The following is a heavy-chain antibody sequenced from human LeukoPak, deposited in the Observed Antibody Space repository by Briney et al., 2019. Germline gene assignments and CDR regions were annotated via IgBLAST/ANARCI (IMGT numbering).Heavy chain of an antibody. D-gene: IGHD2-15*01. CDR2: ISGSGGST. CDR1: GFTFSSYA. CDR3: ANSGYCSGGSCFAFDY. Sequence: GGSLRLSCAASGFTFSSYAMSWVRQGPGKGLEWVSAISGSGGSTYYADSVKGRFTISRDNSKNTLYLQMNSLRAEDTAVYYSANSGYCSGGSCFAFDYWGQGTLVTVSS. V-gene: IGHV3-23*01. J-gene: IGHJ4*02.